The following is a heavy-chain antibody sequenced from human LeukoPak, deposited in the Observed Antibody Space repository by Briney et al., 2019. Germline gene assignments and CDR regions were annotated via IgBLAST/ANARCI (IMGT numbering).Heavy chain of an antibody. Sequence: GGSLRLSCAASGFTFSRYPMHWVRQAPGKGLEWVTVISTDGRDIKYADSVKGRFTISRDSSKNTLSLQMNSPRDDDTAVYYCARDAQISAAAYYFDYWGQGTLVTDSS. CDR2: ISTDGRDI. CDR1: GFTFSRYP. CDR3: ARDAQISAAAYYFDY. D-gene: IGHD6-13*01. V-gene: IGHV3-30*04. J-gene: IGHJ4*02.